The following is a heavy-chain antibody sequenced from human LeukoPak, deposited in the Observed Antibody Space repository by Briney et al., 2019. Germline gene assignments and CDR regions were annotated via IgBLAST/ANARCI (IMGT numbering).Heavy chain of an antibody. CDR1: GGSISSYY. V-gene: IGHV4-59*08. D-gene: IGHD3-9*01. CDR3: ARHSYDILTGYYQYDY. Sequence: SETLSLTCTVSGGSISSYYWSWIRQPPGKGLEWIGYIYYSGSTNYNPSLKSRVTISVDTSKNQSSLKLSSVTAADMAVYYCARHSYDILTGYYQYDYWGQGTLVTVSS. CDR2: IYYSGST. J-gene: IGHJ4*02.